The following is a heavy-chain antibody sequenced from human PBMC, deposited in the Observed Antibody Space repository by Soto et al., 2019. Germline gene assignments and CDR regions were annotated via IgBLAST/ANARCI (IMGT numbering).Heavy chain of an antibody. CDR3: ARRAAYSSSYFFDY. D-gene: IGHD6-6*01. Sequence: SGPTLVNPTQTLTLTCTFSGFSLRTSGMCVSWIRQPPGKALEWLALVDWDDDKYYNTSLRTRLTISRDTSKNQVILTMTNMDPVDTATYYCARRAAYSSSYFFDYWGQGSLVTVSS. CDR1: GFSLRTSGMC. CDR2: VDWDDDK. J-gene: IGHJ4*02. V-gene: IGHV2-70*01.